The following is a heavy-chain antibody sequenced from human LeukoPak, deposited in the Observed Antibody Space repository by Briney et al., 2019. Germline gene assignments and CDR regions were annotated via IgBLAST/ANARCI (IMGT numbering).Heavy chain of an antibody. CDR2: ISGSGGST. J-gene: IGHJ4*02. CDR1: GFAFSNYA. V-gene: IGHV3-23*01. CDR3: AKKNGYSYGSIDY. D-gene: IGHD5-18*01. Sequence: GGSLKLSCAASGFAFSNYAMNWVRQAPGKGLEWVSDISGSGGSTYYADSVKGRFSISRDNSKNTLYLQMNSLRAEDTAVYYCAKKNGYSYGSIDYWGQGTLVTVS.